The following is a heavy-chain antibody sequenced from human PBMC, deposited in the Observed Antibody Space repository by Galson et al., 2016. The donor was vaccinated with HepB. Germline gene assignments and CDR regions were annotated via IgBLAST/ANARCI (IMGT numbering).Heavy chain of an antibody. V-gene: IGHV1-8*01. J-gene: IGHJ4*02. Sequence: SVKVSCKASGYTFTSYGINWVRQAPGQGLEWMAWMNPSNGNTGSAQKFQARVTMTRNTSITTAYMELSGLTSDDTAVYYCAKGRDMEVAGEWGQGTLVTVSS. CDR1: GYTFTSYG. D-gene: IGHD6-19*01. CDR3: AKGRDMEVAGE. CDR2: MNPSNGNT.